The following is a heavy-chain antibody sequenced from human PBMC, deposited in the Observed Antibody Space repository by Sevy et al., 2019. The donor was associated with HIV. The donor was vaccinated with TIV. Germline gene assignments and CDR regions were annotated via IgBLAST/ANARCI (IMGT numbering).Heavy chain of an antibody. CDR1: GFTFSPYW. V-gene: IGHV3-7*01. CDR3: ARGVGLDC. CDR2: IRPDGSDK. Sequence: GGYLRLSCAASGFTFSPYWMTWVRQAPGKGLEWVANIRPDGSDKYYVDSVKGRFTSSRDNAKNSLYLQMNSLRADDTAMYYCARGVGLDCWGQGALVIVSS. J-gene: IGHJ4*02. D-gene: IGHD1-26*01.